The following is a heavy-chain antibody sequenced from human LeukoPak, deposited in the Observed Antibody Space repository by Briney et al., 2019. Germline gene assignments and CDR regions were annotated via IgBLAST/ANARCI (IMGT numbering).Heavy chain of an antibody. D-gene: IGHD6-13*01. CDR2: IYTSGST. J-gene: IGHJ6*02. Sequence: PSETLSLTCTVSGGSISSYYWSWIRQPAGKGLEWIGRIYTSGSTNYNPSLKSRVTMSVDTSKNQFSLKLSSVTAADTAVYYCARDPSIAAAGLYNYYGMDVWGQGTTVTVSS. V-gene: IGHV4-4*07. CDR3: ARDPSIAAAGLYNYYGMDV. CDR1: GGSISSYY.